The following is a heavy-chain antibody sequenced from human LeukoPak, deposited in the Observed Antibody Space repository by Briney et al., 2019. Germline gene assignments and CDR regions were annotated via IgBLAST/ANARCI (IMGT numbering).Heavy chain of an antibody. V-gene: IGHV4-30-4*01. CDR2: IYYSGST. CDR3: ARDRGPGSGSDAFDI. D-gene: IGHD3-22*01. J-gene: IGHJ3*02. Sequence: SGTLSLTCTVSGGSITTNNIWWSWVRQPPGKGLEWIGYIYYSGSTYYNPSLKSRVTISVDTSKNQFSLKLSSVTAAATAVYYCARDRGPGSGSDAFDIWGQGTMVTVPS. CDR1: GGSITTNNIW.